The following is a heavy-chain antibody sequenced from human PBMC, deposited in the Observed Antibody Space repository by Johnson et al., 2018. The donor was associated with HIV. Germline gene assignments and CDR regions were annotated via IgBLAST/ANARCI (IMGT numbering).Heavy chain of an antibody. V-gene: IGHV3-7*03. J-gene: IGHJ3*01. CDR2: IKQDGSEQ. CDR3: ARGFDWHWPTSAFHV. Sequence: VQLVESGGGLVQPGRSLRLSCAASGFTFDDYAMHWVRQAPGKGLEWVANIKQDGSEQSYVDSVRGRFTISRDNTKNSLYLHMSSLRADDTAVYYCARGFDWHWPTSAFHVWGQGTMVCVSS. D-gene: IGHD3-9*01. CDR1: GFTFDDYA.